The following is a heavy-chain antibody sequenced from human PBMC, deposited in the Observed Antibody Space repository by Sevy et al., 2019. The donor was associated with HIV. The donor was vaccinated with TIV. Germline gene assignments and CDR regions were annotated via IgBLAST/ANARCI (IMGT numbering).Heavy chain of an antibody. CDR2: IWYDGSNK. Sequence: GGSLRLSCAASGFTFSSYGMHWVRQAPGKGLEWVAIIWYDGSNKYYVDSVKGRFTISRDNSKNTLYLQMNGLRAEDTAVYYCARERLAVAGIGYYFDYWGQGTLVTVS. J-gene: IGHJ4*02. CDR1: GFTFSSYG. V-gene: IGHV3-33*01. CDR3: ARERLAVAGIGYYFDY. D-gene: IGHD6-19*01.